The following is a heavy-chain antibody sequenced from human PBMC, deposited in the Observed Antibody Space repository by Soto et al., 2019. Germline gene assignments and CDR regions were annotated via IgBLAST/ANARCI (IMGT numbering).Heavy chain of an antibody. D-gene: IGHD6-13*01. CDR3: ARDAGTDWFDP. Sequence: QVQLVQSGAEVEKPGASVKVSCKASGYTFTSYAISWVRQAPGQGLEWMGRISTYNGNTNYAQKLQGRVTLTTDTSTSTAYMELRRLRSGDTAVYYCARDAGTDWFDPWGQGTLVTVSS. CDR1: GYTFTSYA. J-gene: IGHJ5*02. CDR2: ISTYNGNT. V-gene: IGHV1-18*01.